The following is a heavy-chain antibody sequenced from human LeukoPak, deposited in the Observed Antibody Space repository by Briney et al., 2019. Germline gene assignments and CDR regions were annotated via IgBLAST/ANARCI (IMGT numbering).Heavy chain of an antibody. Sequence: SETLSLTCTVSGGSISSYYWSWIRQPPGKGLEWIGYIYYSGSTNCNPSLKSRVTISVDTSKNQFSLKLSSVTAADTAVYYCARLGPFGPAPGRMDVWGQGTTVTVS. CDR2: IYYSGST. J-gene: IGHJ6*02. V-gene: IGHV4-59*08. CDR1: GGSISSYY. CDR3: ARLGPFGPAPGRMDV. D-gene: IGHD3-16*01.